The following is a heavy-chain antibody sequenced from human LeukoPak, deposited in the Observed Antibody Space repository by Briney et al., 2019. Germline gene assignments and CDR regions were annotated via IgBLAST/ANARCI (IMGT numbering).Heavy chain of an antibody. CDR1: GFTFSSYE. CDR2: ISSSSNTM. V-gene: IGHV3-48*03. Sequence: GGSLRLSCAASGFTFSSYEMNWVRQAPGKGLEWVSYISSSSNTMYYADSVKGRFTISRDNAKNSLYLQMNSLRDEDTAVYYCAGHDYAGNSGDYWGQGTLVTVSS. D-gene: IGHD4-23*01. J-gene: IGHJ4*02. CDR3: AGHDYAGNSGDY.